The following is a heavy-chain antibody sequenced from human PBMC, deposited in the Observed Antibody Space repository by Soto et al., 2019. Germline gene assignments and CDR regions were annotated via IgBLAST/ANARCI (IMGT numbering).Heavy chain of an antibody. CDR1: GGTFRTYA. J-gene: IGHJ6*02. Sequence: QVQLLQSGAEVKKPGSSVRVSCEASGGTFRTYAISWVRQAPGQGLEWMGEIIPIFGTVNYAQRFQGRVTITADESTTTVYMDLRSLRSEDTAVNYCAKGAVAGTPTSYYYYGMDVWGQGTTVTVSS. V-gene: IGHV1-69*12. CDR3: AKGAVAGTPTSYYYYGMDV. CDR2: IIPIFGTV. D-gene: IGHD6-19*01.